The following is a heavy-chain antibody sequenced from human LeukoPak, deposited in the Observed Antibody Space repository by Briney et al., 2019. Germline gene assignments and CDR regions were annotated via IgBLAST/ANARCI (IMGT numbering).Heavy chain of an antibody. CDR3: ARESDYYDSSGFLDY. V-gene: IGHV3-30-3*01. Sequence: GRSLRLSCAASGFTFSSYAMHWVRQAPGKGLEWVAVISYDGSNKYYADSVKGRFTISRDNSKNTLYLQMNSLRAEDTAVYYCARESDYYDSSGFLDYWGQGTLVTVSS. J-gene: IGHJ4*02. CDR1: GFTFSSYA. D-gene: IGHD3-22*01. CDR2: ISYDGSNK.